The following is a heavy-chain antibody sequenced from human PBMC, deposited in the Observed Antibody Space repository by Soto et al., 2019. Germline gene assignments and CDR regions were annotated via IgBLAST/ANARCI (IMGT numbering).Heavy chain of an antibody. D-gene: IGHD6-6*01. V-gene: IGHV3-7*01. CDR2: IKQDGSEK. CDR3: ARSIAARLNWFDP. J-gene: IGHJ5*02. CDR1: RFTFSSYW. Sequence: GGSLRLSCAASRFTFSSYWMSWVRQAPGKGLEWVANIKQDGSEKYYVDSVKGRFTISRDNAKNSLYLQMNSLRAEDTAVYYCARSIAARLNWFDPWGQGTLVTVSS.